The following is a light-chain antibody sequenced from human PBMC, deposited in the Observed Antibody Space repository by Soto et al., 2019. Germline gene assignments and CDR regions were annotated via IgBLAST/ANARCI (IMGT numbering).Light chain of an antibody. CDR1: SSDIGDYTH. CDR2: EVS. J-gene: IGLJ2*01. V-gene: IGLV2-14*01. CDR3: CSYTSISTSAV. Sequence: QSVLTQPASVSGSPGQSITISCTGTSSDIGDYTHVSWYQQRPGKAPKLIIYEVSDRPSGVSNRFSGSKSGNTASLTISGLQTEDEADYYCCSYTSISTSAVFGGGTKLTVL.